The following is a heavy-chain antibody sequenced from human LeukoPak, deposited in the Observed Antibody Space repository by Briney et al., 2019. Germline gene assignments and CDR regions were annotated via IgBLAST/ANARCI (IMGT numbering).Heavy chain of an antibody. CDR2: INWNGGST. D-gene: IGHD6-19*01. V-gene: IGHV3-20*01. J-gene: IGHJ4*02. CDR1: GFTFSSYS. CDR3: ARVSDISVAAYFDY. Sequence: GGSLRLSCAASGFTFSSYSMNWVRQAPGKGLEWVSGINWNGGSTGYADSVRGRFTISRDNAKNSLYLQMNSLRAEDTALYHCARVSDISVAAYFDYWGQGTLVTVSS.